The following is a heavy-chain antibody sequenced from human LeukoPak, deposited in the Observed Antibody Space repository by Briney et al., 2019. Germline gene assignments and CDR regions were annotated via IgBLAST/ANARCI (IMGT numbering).Heavy chain of an antibody. CDR1: GFTFSSYS. D-gene: IGHD4-23*01. CDR3: ASWKVVISNGGSDI. J-gene: IGHJ3*02. V-gene: IGHV3-7*01. CDR2: INQDGSEN. Sequence: GGSLRLSCAASGFTFSSYSMNWVRQAPGKGLEWVANINQDGSENHYVDSVKGRFTISRDNAKNSLSLQMDSLRAEDTAVYYCASWKVVISNGGSDIWGQGTMVTVSS.